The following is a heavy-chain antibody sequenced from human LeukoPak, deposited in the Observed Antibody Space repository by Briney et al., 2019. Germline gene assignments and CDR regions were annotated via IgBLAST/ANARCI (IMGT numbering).Heavy chain of an antibody. V-gene: IGHV4-39*01. CDR2: IQFSGST. J-gene: IGHJ5*02. CDR3: ARLDGYCSGGSCYSVSFVDP. Sequence: PLETLSLTCTVSGGSISSSNYYWGWIRQPPGKGLEWIGSIQFSGSTYYNPSLKSRVTISVDTSKNQFSLKLSSVTAADTAVYYCARLDGYCSGGSCYSVSFVDPWGQGILVSVSS. CDR1: GGSISSSNYY. D-gene: IGHD2-15*01.